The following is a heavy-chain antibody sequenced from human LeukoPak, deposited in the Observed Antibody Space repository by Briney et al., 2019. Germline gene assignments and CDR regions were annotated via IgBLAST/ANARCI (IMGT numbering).Heavy chain of an antibody. D-gene: IGHD2-21*02. J-gene: IGHJ4*02. CDR2: NYYSGST. V-gene: IGHV4-59*01. Sequence: SETLSLTCTVSGGSISSYYWSWIRQPPGKGLEWIGYNYYSGSTNYNPSLKSRVTISVDTSKNQFSLKLSSVTAADTAVYYCARARRWYGDHLDYWGQGTLVTVSS. CDR3: ARARRWYGDHLDY. CDR1: GGSISSYY.